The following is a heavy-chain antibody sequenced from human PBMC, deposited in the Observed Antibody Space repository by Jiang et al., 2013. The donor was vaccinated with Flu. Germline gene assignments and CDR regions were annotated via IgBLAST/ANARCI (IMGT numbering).Heavy chain of an antibody. J-gene: IGHJ3*02. V-gene: IGHV1-58*02. CDR2: IVVGSGNT. D-gene: IGHD1-26*01. CDR3: AADGVGEWELPSDAFDI. CDR1: GFTFTSSA. Sequence: EVKKPGTSVKVSCKASGFTFTSSAMQWVRQARGQRLEWIGWIVVGSGNTNYAQKFQERVTITRDMSTSTAYMELSSLRSEDTAVYYCAADGVGEWELPSDAFDIWGQGAMVTVSS.